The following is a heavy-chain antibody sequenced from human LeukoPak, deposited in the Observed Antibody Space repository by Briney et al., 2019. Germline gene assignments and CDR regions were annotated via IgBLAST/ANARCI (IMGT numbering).Heavy chain of an antibody. CDR3: ARVGTTVVTPDYYYGMDV. V-gene: IGHV4-59*08. CDR1: GGSISSYY. J-gene: IGHJ6*02. CDR2: IYYSGST. D-gene: IGHD4-23*01. Sequence: SETLSLTCTVSGGSISSYYWSWIRQPPGKGLEWIGYIYYSGSTNYNPSLKSRVTISVDTSKNQFSLKLSSVTAADTAVYYCARVGTTVVTPDYYYGMDVWGQGTTVTVSS.